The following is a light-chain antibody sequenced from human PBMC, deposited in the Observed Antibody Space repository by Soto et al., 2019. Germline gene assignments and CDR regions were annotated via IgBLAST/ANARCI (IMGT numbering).Light chain of an antibody. J-gene: IGKJ4*01. CDR3: QRYNNWPLA. Sequence: ETVMSQSPAALSVSPGERATLSCRASQSVSTNLAWYQQKPGQTPRLLIYDTSTRATGVPARFSGSRSGTEFTLTIDSLQSEDFAVYYCQRYNNWPLAFGGGTKVDIK. V-gene: IGKV3-15*01. CDR2: DTS. CDR1: QSVSTN.